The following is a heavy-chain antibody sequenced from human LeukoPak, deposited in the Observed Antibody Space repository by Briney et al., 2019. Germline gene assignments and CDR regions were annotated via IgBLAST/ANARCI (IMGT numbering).Heavy chain of an antibody. CDR3: ARDGEYSSSWYLGYYYYYYMDV. D-gene: IGHD6-13*01. J-gene: IGHJ6*03. V-gene: IGHV3-30*04. CDR1: GFTFSSYA. Sequence: GGSLRLSCAASGFTFSSYAMHWVRQAPGKGLEWVAVISYDGSNKYYADSVKGRFTISRDNSKNTLYLQMNSLRAEDTAVYYCARDGEYSSSWYLGYYYYYYMDVWGKGTTVTVSS. CDR2: ISYDGSNK.